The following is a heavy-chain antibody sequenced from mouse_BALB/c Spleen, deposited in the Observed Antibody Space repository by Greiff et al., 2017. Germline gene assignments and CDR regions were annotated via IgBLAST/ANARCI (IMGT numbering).Heavy chain of an antibody. CDR3: VSPWDYYGYDDAGGWFAY. CDR2: IRSKSNNYAT. Sequence: EVMLVESGGGLVQPKGSLKLSCAASGFTFNTYAMNWVRQAPGKGLEWVARIRSKSNNYATYYADSVKDRFTISRDDSQSMLYLQMNNLKTEDTAMYYCVSPWDYYGYDDAGGWFAYWGQGTLVTVSA. D-gene: IGHD2-2*01. J-gene: IGHJ3*01. V-gene: IGHV10-1*02. CDR1: GFTFNTYA.